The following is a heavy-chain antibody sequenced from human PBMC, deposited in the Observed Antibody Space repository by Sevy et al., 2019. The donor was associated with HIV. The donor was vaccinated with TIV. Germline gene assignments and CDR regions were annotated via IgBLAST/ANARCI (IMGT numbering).Heavy chain of an antibody. V-gene: IGHV4-38-2*01. J-gene: IGHJ4*02. Sequence: SETLSLTCAVSGYSISSGYYWGWIRQPPGKGLEWIGSIYHSGSTYYNPSLKSRVTISVDTSKNQFSLKLSSVTAAHTAVYYCASRVGYYYDSSGYYFFDYWGQGTLVTVSS. CDR3: ASRVGYYYDSSGYYFFDY. CDR2: IYHSGST. CDR1: GYSISSGYY. D-gene: IGHD3-22*01.